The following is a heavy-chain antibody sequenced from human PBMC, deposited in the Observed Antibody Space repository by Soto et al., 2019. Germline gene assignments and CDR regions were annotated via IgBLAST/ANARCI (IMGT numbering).Heavy chain of an antibody. CDR1: GYTFTSYG. D-gene: IGHD3-22*01. CDR2: ISAYNGNT. CDR3: ARGYYDSSGYYFPFPNFDY. J-gene: IGHJ4*02. Sequence: ASVKVSCKASGYTFTSYGISWVRQAPGQGLEWMGWISAYNGNTNYAQKLQGRVTMATDTSTSTAYMELRSLRSDDTAVYYCARGYYDSSGYYFPFPNFDYWGQGTLVTVSS. V-gene: IGHV1-18*04.